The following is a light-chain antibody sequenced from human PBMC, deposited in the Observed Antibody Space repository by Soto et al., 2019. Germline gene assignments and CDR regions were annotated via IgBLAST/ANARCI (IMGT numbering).Light chain of an antibody. CDR1: SSDVGAYDY. J-gene: IGLJ1*01. CDR2: DVG. Sequence: QAVVTQPASVSGSPGQSITISCTGTSSDVGAYDYVSWYQQHPGKAPKLMIYDVGNRPSGVSNRFSGSKSGNTASLTISGLQAEDEADYYCSSYTSRNTLDYVFGTGTKVTVL. CDR3: SSYTSRNTLDYV. V-gene: IGLV2-14*01.